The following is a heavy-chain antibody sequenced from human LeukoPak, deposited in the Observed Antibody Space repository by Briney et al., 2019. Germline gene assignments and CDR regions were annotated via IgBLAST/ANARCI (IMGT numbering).Heavy chain of an antibody. Sequence: SKTLSLTCSVSGGSISRSSDYWGWIRQSPGEGLEWIGTIYYDGSTYYNPSLKSRVTISMDTSKNQFSLNLSSVTAADTAVYYCTSGTSVAGIHIRDYWGQGTLVTVSS. CDR1: GGSISRSSDY. J-gene: IGHJ4*02. CDR3: TSGTSVAGIHIRDY. V-gene: IGHV4-39*07. D-gene: IGHD6-19*01. CDR2: IYYDGST.